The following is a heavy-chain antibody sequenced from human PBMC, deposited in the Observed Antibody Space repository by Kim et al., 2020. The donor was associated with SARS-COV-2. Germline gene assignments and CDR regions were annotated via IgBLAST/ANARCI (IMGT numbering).Heavy chain of an antibody. Sequence: SETLSLTCTVSGGSISSSSYYWGWIRQPPGKGLEWIGSIYYSGSTYYNPSLKSRVTISVDTSKNQFSLKLSSVTAADTAVYYCARVNYYDSSGYYNWYFDLWGRGTLVTVSS. CDR1: GGSISSSSYY. J-gene: IGHJ2*01. V-gene: IGHV4-39*07. D-gene: IGHD3-22*01. CDR3: ARVNYYDSSGYYNWYFDL. CDR2: IYYSGST.